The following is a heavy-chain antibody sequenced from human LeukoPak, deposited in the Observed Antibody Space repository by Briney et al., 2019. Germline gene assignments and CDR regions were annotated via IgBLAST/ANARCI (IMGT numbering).Heavy chain of an antibody. CDR3: ARAYSSSSNWFDP. J-gene: IGHJ5*02. V-gene: IGHV4-59*08. CDR1: GGSISSYY. Sequence: SETLSLTCTVSGGSISSYYWSWIRQPPGKGLEWIGYIYYSGSTNYNPSLKSRVTISVDTSKNQFSLKLSSVTAADTAVYYRARAYSSSSNWFDPWGQGTLVTVSS. CDR2: IYYSGST. D-gene: IGHD6-6*01.